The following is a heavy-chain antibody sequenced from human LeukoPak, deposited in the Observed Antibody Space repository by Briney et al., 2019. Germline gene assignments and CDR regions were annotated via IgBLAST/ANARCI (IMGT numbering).Heavy chain of an antibody. Sequence: ASVKVSCKASGYTFNDFYVHWVRQAPGQGLEWMGWINPKIADTIYAQSVRGRVTMTRDTSITTAYLELSSLRSDDTAVYYCARDQGIYNHRIIDSWGQGALVTVSS. CDR2: INPKIADT. D-gene: IGHD5-12*01. V-gene: IGHV1-2*02. CDR3: ARDQGIYNHRIIDS. J-gene: IGHJ4*02. CDR1: GYTFNDFY.